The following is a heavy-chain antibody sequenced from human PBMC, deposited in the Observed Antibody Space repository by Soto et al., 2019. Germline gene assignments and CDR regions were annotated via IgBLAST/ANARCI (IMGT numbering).Heavy chain of an antibody. CDR3: ARGPPTRFWSGYSGWFDP. V-gene: IGHV4-34*01. D-gene: IGHD3-3*01. Sequence: QVQLQQWGAGLLKPSETLSLTCAVYGGSFSGYYWSWIRQPPGKGLEWIGEINHSGSTNYNPSLKSRVTISVDTSKNQFSLKLSSVTAADTAVYYCARGPPTRFWSGYSGWFDPWGQGTLVTVSS. CDR2: INHSGST. J-gene: IGHJ5*02. CDR1: GGSFSGYY.